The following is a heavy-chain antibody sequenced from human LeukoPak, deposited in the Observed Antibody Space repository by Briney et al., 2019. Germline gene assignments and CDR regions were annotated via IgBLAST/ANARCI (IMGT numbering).Heavy chain of an antibody. Sequence: PSETLSLTCAVYGGSFSGYYWSWIRQPPGKGLEWIGEINHSGSTNSNPSLKSRVTISVDTSQNQFSLKLSSVTAADTAVYYCARGRLRFLPARWGQGTLVTVSS. D-gene: IGHD3-3*01. V-gene: IGHV4-34*01. CDR3: ARGRLRFLPAR. J-gene: IGHJ4*02. CDR1: GGSFSGYY. CDR2: INHSGST.